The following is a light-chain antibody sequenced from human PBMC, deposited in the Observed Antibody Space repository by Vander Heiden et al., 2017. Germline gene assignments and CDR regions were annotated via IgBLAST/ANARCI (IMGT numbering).Light chain of an antibody. CDR3: AAWDDSLSGYV. V-gene: IGLV1-47*02. CDR2: SNN. Sequence: QSVLPQPPSASGTPGQRVTSSCSGSSSNIGSNYVCWYQQLPGTAPKLLIYSNNQRPSGVPDRFSGSKSGTSAALAISGLRAEDEADYYCAAWDDSLSGYVFGTGTKVTVL. J-gene: IGLJ1*01. CDR1: SSNIGSNY.